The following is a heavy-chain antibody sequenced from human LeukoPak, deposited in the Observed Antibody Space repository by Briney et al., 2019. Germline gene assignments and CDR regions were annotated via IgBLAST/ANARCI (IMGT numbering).Heavy chain of an antibody. D-gene: IGHD3-3*02. CDR1: GYTFRQYS. CDR3: ARDYILPLETDNGDGFAI. Sequence: ASVKVSCKASGYTFRQYSISWVRQAPGKGLEWMGWVSPSHTTRVYAQQFQGRVTMTADTNTNTVSMELRSLRSDDTAVYFCARDYILPLETDNGDGFAIWGQGTVVSVSS. CDR2: VSPSHTTR. V-gene: IGHV1-18*01. J-gene: IGHJ3*02.